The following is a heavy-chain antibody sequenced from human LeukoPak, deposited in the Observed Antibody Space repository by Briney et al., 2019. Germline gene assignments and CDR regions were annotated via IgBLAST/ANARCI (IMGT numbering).Heavy chain of an antibody. CDR1: GGSISSSSYY. CDR3: ARHNSPYYYDSSGTNQFDY. Sequence: PSETLSLTCTVSGGSISSSSYYWGWIRQPPGKGLEWIGSIYYSGSTYYNPSLKSQVTISVDTSKNQFSLKLSSVTAADTAVYYCARHNSPYYYDSSGTNQFDYWGQGTLVTVSS. D-gene: IGHD3-22*01. CDR2: IYYSGST. J-gene: IGHJ4*02. V-gene: IGHV4-39*01.